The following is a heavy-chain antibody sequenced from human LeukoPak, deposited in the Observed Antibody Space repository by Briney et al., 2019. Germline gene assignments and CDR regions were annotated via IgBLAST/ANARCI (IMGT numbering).Heavy chain of an antibody. D-gene: IGHD2-15*01. J-gene: IGHJ6*03. V-gene: IGHV3-11*04. CDR2: ITSSGRTV. Sequence: GGSLRLSCAASGFTYSDSSMTWIRQAPGKGLEWLSNITSSGRTVYYADSVRGRFTVSRDNAKNLLYLQMNSLTAEDTAVYYCARGKVVVAATPKKYYYYYYMDVWGKGTTVTVSS. CDR3: ARGKVVVAATPKKYYYYYYMDV. CDR1: GFTYSDSS.